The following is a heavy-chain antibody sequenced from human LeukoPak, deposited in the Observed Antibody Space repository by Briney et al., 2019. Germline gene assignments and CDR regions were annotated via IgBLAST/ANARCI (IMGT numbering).Heavy chain of an antibody. Sequence: GASVKVSCKASGYTFTSYGISWVRQAPGQGLEWMGRINPNSGGTNYAQKFQGRVTMTRDTSISTAYMELSRLRSDDTAVYYCARDDSPTIFGVESPPVDYWGQGTLVTVSS. J-gene: IGHJ4*02. CDR2: INPNSGGT. CDR1: GYTFTSYG. CDR3: ARDDSPTIFGVESPPVDY. V-gene: IGHV1-2*06. D-gene: IGHD3-3*01.